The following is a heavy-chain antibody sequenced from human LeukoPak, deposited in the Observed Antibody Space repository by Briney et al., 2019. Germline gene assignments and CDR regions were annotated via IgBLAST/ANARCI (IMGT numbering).Heavy chain of an antibody. Sequence: SETLSLTCTVSGYSISSGYYWGLIRQPPGKGLEWIGSIYHSGSTYYNPSLKSRVTISVDTSKNQFSLKLSSVTAADTAVYYCARDRSPYYYGSGSPSPFDYWGQGTLVTVSS. D-gene: IGHD3-10*01. J-gene: IGHJ4*02. V-gene: IGHV4-38-2*02. CDR2: IYHSGST. CDR3: ARDRSPYYYGSGSPSPFDY. CDR1: GYSISSGYY.